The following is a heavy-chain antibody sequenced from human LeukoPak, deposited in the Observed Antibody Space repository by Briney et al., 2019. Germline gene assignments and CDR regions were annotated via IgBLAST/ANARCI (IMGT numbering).Heavy chain of an antibody. V-gene: IGHV3-30-3*01. CDR2: ISYDGSNK. D-gene: IGHD4-17*01. CDR1: GFTFSNYV. J-gene: IGHJ5*02. Sequence: PGRSLRLSCAASGFTFSNYVMHWVRQAPGKGLEWTAFISYDGSNKDYADSVKGRFTISRDNSKNTLYLQMSSLRVEDTAVYYCARGLTTTPNHFDPWGQGTLVTVSS. CDR3: ARGLTTTPNHFDP.